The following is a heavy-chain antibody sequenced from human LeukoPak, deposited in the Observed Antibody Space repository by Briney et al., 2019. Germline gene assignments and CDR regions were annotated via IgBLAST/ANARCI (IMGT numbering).Heavy chain of an antibody. CDR2: ISYDGNKI. Sequence: GGSLRLSCAASGFTFSSYPLHWVRQAPGKGLEWVTLISYDGNKIYYAGSVKGRFTISRDNSKNTLYLQMNSLRAEDTAVYYCARESGWGLPHAFDFWGQGTMVTVSS. D-gene: IGHD3-3*01. J-gene: IGHJ3*01. V-gene: IGHV3-30-3*01. CDR1: GFTFSSYP. CDR3: ARESGWGLPHAFDF.